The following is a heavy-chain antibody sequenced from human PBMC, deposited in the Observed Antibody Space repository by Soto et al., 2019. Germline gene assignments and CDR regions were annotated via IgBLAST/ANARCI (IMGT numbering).Heavy chain of an antibody. CDR2: TYYRSRFFS. V-gene: IGHV6-1*01. CDR3: VIDRYSSSGCFDP. CDR1: GDSVSSYSAA. J-gene: IGHJ5*02. D-gene: IGHD3-10*01. Sequence: PSQTLSLTCALSGDSVSSYSAAWNWIRQSQSGGLEWLGRTYYRSRFFSDYAESVKSRIIINPDTSKNQFSLQLTSVTPEDTAVYYCVIDRYSSSGCFDPWGQGTPVTVSS.